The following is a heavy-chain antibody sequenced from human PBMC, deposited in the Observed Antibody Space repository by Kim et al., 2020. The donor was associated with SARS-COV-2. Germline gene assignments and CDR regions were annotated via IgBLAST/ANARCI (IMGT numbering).Heavy chain of an antibody. D-gene: IGHD3-22*01. CDR1: GFTFIDYS. V-gene: IGHV3-21*01. Sequence: GGSLRLSCAASGFTFIDYSMNWVRQAPGKGLEWVSSISSSGDYIYHAESVKGRFTTSRDNAKNSLYLQMNSLRADDTAVYYCARGGITMIDYAMDVWGQWTTVTVSS. CDR3: ARGGITMIDYAMDV. J-gene: IGHJ6*02. CDR2: ISSSGDYI.